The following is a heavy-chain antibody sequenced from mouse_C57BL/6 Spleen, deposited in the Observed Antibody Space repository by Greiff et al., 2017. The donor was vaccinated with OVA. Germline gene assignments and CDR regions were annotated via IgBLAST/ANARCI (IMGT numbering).Heavy chain of an antibody. CDR3: AISPMVTTGAY. CDR2: IYPSDSET. J-gene: IGHJ3*01. V-gene: IGHV1-61*01. Sequence: QVQLQQPGAELVRPGSSVKLSCKASGYTFTSYWMDWVKQRPGQGLEWIGNIYPSDSETHYTHKFKDKATFTVDKSSSTAYMQLSSLTSEDCAVYYCAISPMVTTGAYWGQGTLVTVSA. D-gene: IGHD2-2*01. CDR1: GYTFTSYW.